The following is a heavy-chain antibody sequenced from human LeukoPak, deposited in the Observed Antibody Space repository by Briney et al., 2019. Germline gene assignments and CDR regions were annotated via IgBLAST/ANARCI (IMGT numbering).Heavy chain of an antibody. J-gene: IGHJ4*02. CDR3: ARSSGWLDFDY. D-gene: IGHD6-19*01. CDR1: GYTFTGYY. V-gene: IGHV1-2*06. CDR2: INPNSGGT. Sequence: GASVTVSCKASGYTFTGYYMHWVRQAPGQGLEWMGRINPNSGGTSYAQKFQGRVTMTRDTSISTAYMELSRLRSDDTAVYYCARSSGWLDFDYWGQGTLVTVSS.